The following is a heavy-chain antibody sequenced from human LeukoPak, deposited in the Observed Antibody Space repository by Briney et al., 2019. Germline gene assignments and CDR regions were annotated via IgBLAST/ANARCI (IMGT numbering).Heavy chain of an antibody. D-gene: IGHD3-3*01. CDR1: GFTFSSYG. CDR3: ARGLSRFLEWSMTP. CDR2: IRYDGSNK. Sequence: PGGSLRLSCAASGFTFSSYGMHWVRQAPGKGLEWVAFIRYDGSNKYYADSVKGRFTISRDNSKNTLYLQMNSLRAEDTAVYYCARGLSRFLEWSMTPWGQGTLVTVSS. V-gene: IGHV3-30*02. J-gene: IGHJ4*02.